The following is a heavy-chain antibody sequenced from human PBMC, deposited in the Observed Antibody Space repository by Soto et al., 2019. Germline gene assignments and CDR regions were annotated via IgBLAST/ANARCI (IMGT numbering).Heavy chain of an antibody. J-gene: IGHJ5*02. Sequence: LRLSCVTSGFTFDDYAITWLRQAPGKGLEWVCSISSSGSDTRCAGSVKGRFTISRDSSQSTVYLQMNSLRDEDTAVYYCAKDPWNNWSGLFDPWGQGTLVTVSS. CDR1: GFTFDDYA. D-gene: IGHD1-1*01. CDR3: AKDPWNNWSGLFDP. CDR2: ISSSGSDT. V-gene: IGHV3-23*01.